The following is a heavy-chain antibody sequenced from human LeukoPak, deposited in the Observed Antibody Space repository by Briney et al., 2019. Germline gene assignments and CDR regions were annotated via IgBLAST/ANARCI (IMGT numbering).Heavy chain of an antibody. CDR2: IIPSGGNT. J-gene: IGHJ4*02. V-gene: IGHV1-46*01. D-gene: IGHD3-10*01. CDR3: VREFSGGLFDY. CDR1: GYTFTNYY. Sequence: ASVKVSCKASGYTFTNYYMHWVRQAPGQGPEWMGIIIPSGGNTNYAQKFQGRVTMTRDTSTSTVYLELSSLRSGDTAVYYCVREFSGGLFDYWGQGTLVTVSS.